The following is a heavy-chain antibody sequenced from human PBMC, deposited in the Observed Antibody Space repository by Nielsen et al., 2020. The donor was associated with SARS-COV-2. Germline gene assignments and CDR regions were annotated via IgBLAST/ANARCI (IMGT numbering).Heavy chain of an antibody. CDR3: ARVGSGVVPGPLGIGMWYSYYYMDV. CDR2: ISTNNGNV. J-gene: IGHJ6*03. CDR1: DNTLFSYS. V-gene: IGHV1-18*04. D-gene: IGHD2-2*01. Sequence: ASVKVSCKASDNTLFSYSIIWVRQAPGQGLEWMGRISTNNGNVKYAQNLQDRVTMTADASTRTVYMDLRRLRSDDTAVYYCARVGSGVVPGPLGIGMWYSYYYMDVWGKGTTVTVSS.